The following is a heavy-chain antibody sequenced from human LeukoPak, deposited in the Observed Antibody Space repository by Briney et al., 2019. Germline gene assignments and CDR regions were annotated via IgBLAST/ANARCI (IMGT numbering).Heavy chain of an antibody. D-gene: IGHD6-13*01. Sequence: SETLSLTCTVSGGSLSSYYWSWIRHPPGKGLEWIGYIYYSGSTNHNPSLKSRVTISVDTSKNQFSLKLSSVTAADTAVYYGARHPSSWYYFDYWGQGTLVTVSS. CDR3: ARHPSSWYYFDY. J-gene: IGHJ4*02. V-gene: IGHV4-59*08. CDR2: IYYSGST. CDR1: GGSLSSYY.